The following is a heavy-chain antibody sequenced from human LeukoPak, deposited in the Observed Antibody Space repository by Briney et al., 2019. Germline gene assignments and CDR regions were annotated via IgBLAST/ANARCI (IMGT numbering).Heavy chain of an antibody. CDR2: INPRGGST. CDR1: GYTFTSYY. D-gene: IGHD6-6*01. J-gene: IGHJ6*03. CDR3: ATHSTRIAVRPSDYYYYMNV. Sequence: ASVKVSCKASGYTFTSYYMHWMRQAPGQGPEWMGIINPRGGSTDYAQKFQGRLTMTTDTSTSTAYMELRSLRSDDTALYYCATHSTRIAVRPSDYYYYMNVWGKGTTVTVSS. V-gene: IGHV1-46*01.